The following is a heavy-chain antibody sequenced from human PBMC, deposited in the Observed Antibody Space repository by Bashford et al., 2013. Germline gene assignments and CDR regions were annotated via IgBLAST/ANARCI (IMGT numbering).Heavy chain of an antibody. CDR2: IIPIFGTA. J-gene: IGHJ3*02. CDR3: ARAGGRRHDAFDI. D-gene: IGHD6-25*01. Sequence: WVRQAPGQGLEWMGGIIPIFGTANYAQKFQGRVTITADKSTSTAYMELSSLRSEDTAVYYCARAGGRRHDAFDIWGQGTMVTVSS. V-gene: IGHV1-69*06.